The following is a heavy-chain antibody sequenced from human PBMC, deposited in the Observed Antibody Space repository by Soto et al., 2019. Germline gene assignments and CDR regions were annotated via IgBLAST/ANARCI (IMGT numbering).Heavy chain of an antibody. CDR1: GASVSSDYYY. Sequence: QVQLQESGPGLVEPSQTLSLTCTVSGASVSSDYYYWSWIRQPPGRGLEWIGHIYNSGSTYSNPSLNSRVTVSLDASKNQFSLKLSSVTAADTAVYYFARGPSADKVDYWGQGTLVTVSS. V-gene: IGHV4-30-4*01. D-gene: IGHD3-3*01. CDR2: IYNSGST. J-gene: IGHJ4*02. CDR3: ARGPSADKVDY.